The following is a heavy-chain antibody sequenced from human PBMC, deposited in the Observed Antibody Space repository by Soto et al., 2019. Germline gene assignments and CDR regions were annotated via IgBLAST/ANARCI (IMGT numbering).Heavy chain of an antibody. J-gene: IGHJ4*02. Sequence: SETLSLTCAVYGGSFSGYYWSWIRQPPGKGLEWIGEINHSGSTNYNPSLKSRVTISVDTSKNQFSLKLSSVTAADTAVYYCARHSSGWYLDYWGQGTLVTASS. V-gene: IGHV4-34*01. CDR3: ARHSSGWYLDY. CDR2: INHSGST. CDR1: GGSFSGYY. D-gene: IGHD6-19*01.